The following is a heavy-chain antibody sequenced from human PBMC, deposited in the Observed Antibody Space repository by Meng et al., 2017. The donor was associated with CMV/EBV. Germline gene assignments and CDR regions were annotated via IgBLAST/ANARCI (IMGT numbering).Heavy chain of an antibody. CDR1: RYSVSSIW. Sequence: GTGSRYSVSSIWISWLRQMPGKGLVWMGRIDPADYYTTYNPSFQGPVTISDDKPITTAYLQWSSLKASDTAMYDCARLRSSGWFLDYWGQGTLVTVSS. J-gene: IGHJ4*02. CDR2: IDPADYYT. CDR3: ARLRSSGWFLDY. D-gene: IGHD6-19*01. V-gene: IGHV5-10-1*01.